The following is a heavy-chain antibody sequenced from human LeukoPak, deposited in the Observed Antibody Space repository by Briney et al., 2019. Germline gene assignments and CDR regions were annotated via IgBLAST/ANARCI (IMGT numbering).Heavy chain of an antibody. J-gene: IGHJ4*02. CDR2: IYYSGST. CDR1: GGSISSSSYY. D-gene: IGHD1-26*01. CDR3: ARVLVGATGLFDY. Sequence: PSETLSLTCTVSGGSISSSSYYWGWIRQPPGKELEWIGSIYYSGSTYYNPSLKSRVTISVDTSKNQFSLKLSSVTAADTAVYYCARVLVGATGLFDYWGQGTLVTVSS. V-gene: IGHV4-39*07.